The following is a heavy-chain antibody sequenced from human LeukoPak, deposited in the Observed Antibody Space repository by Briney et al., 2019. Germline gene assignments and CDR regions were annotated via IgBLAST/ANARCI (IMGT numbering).Heavy chain of an antibody. J-gene: IGHJ4*02. CDR2: INSAGSST. CDR1: GFXFSSQW. CDR3: ARSDYFDY. Sequence: GGSLRLSCAASGFXFSSQWIHWVRQAPGKGLVWVARINSAGSSTRYADSVKGRFTVSRDNANNTLYLQMNSLRAEDTAVYYCARSDYFDYWGQGTLVTVSS. V-gene: IGHV3-74*01.